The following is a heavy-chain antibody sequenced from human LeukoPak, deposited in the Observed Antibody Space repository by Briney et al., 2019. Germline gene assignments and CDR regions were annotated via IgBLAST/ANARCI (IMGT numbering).Heavy chain of an antibody. V-gene: IGHV4-61*02. CDR2: IYTSGST. J-gene: IGHJ5*02. D-gene: IGHD3-10*01. CDR1: GGSISSGSYY. CDR3: ARGLVVRWATADWFDP. Sequence: SETLSPTCTVSGGSISSGSYYWSWIRQPAGKGLEWIGRIYTSGSTNYNPSLKSRVTISVDTSKNQFSLKLSSVTAADTAVYYCARGLVVRWATADWFDPWGQGTLVTVSS.